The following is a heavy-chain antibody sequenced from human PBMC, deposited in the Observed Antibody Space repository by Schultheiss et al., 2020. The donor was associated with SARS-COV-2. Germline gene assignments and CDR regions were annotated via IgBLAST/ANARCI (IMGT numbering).Heavy chain of an antibody. CDR1: GFTFSSYG. CDR2: IWYDGSNK. J-gene: IGHJ5*02. CDR3: ARKLGYCSSTSCYGGWFDP. V-gene: IGHV3-33*01. D-gene: IGHD2-2*01. Sequence: GGSLRLSCAASGFTFSSYGMHWVRQAPGKGLEWVAVIWYDGSNKYYADSVKGRFTISRDNSKNTLYLQMNSLRAEDTAVYYCARKLGYCSSTSCYGGWFDPWGQGTLVTVSS.